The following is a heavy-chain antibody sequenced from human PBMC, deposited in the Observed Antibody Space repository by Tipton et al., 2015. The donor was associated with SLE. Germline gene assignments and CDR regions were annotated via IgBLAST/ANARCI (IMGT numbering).Heavy chain of an antibody. CDR3: ARVLSLGELHNSVGD. V-gene: IGHV4-59*13. Sequence: TLSLTCTVSGGSFSSDYWSWIRQPPGKGLEWIGYIYYSGITDYNPSLKSRVTMSLDTSKNQFSMKMSSVTPADTAVYYCARVLSLGELHNSVGDRGRVTLATV. CDR1: GGSFSSDY. J-gene: IGHJ4*02. D-gene: IGHD3-10*01. CDR2: IYYSGIT.